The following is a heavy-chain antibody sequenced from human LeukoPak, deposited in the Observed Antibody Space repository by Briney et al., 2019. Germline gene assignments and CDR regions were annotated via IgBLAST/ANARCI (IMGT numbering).Heavy chain of an antibody. Sequence: ASVKVSCKASGYTFTGYYMHWVRQAPGQGLEWMGRINPNSGGTDYAQKFQDRVTMTRDTSISTAYMELSRLRSDDTAVYYCARDLGLAVAGTSRGLAPNWFDPWGQGTLVTVSP. CDR2: INPNSGGT. V-gene: IGHV1-2*06. CDR3: ARDLGLAVAGTSRGLAPNWFDP. D-gene: IGHD6-19*01. CDR1: GYTFTGYY. J-gene: IGHJ5*02.